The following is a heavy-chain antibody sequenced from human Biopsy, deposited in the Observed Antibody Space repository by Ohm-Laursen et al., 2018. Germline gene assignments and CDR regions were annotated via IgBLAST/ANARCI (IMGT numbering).Heavy chain of an antibody. CDR1: GFTFSSYA. V-gene: IGHV3-21*06. D-gene: IGHD6-25*01. CDR2: IGSSGGDV. Sequence: GSLRLSCTASGFTFSSYAMNWVRQAPGEGLEWVSSIGSSGGDVYYAASVKGRFTSSRDNARNSLYLQMDSLRVEDTAVYYCVRLLRPKGELDYWGQGTLVTVSS. CDR3: VRLLRPKGELDY. J-gene: IGHJ4*02.